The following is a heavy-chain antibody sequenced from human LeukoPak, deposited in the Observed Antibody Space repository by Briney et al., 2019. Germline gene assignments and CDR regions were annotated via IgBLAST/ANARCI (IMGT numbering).Heavy chain of an antibody. D-gene: IGHD4-17*01. Sequence: PGGSLRLSCAASGFTFDDYAMHWVRQAPGKGLEWVSGISWNSGSIGYADSVKGRFTISRDNAKNSLYLQMNSLRAEDTALYYCAKAAYGDYGQWVATYFDYWGQGTLVTVSS. CDR2: ISWNSGSI. CDR1: GFTFDDYA. V-gene: IGHV3-9*01. CDR3: AKAAYGDYGQWVATYFDY. J-gene: IGHJ4*02.